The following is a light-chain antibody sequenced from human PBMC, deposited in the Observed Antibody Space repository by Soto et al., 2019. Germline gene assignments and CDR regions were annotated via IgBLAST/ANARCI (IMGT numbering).Light chain of an antibody. CDR2: GAS. Sequence: EIVLTQSPGTLSLSPGARDPLSCRASQSVSNNYLAWYQQNPGQAPRLLIYGASNRATGIPDRFSGSGSGTDFTLTISRLEPEDFALFFCQHYDGSLWTFGQGTKVDIK. CDR1: QSVSNNY. J-gene: IGKJ1*01. CDR3: QHYDGSLWT. V-gene: IGKV3-20*01.